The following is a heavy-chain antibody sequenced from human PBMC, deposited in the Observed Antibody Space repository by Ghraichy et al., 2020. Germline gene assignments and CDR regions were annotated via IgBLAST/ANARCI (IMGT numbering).Heavy chain of an antibody. CDR2: INPNSGGT. Sequence: ASVKVSCKASGYTFTGYYMHWVRQAPGQGLEWMGWINPNSGGTNYAQKFQGRVTMTRDTSISTAYMELSRLRSDDTAVYYCASDNSGYPTYLFDYWGQGTLVTVSS. CDR3: ASDNSGYPTYLFDY. CDR1: GYTFTGYY. D-gene: IGHD3-22*01. V-gene: IGHV1-2*02. J-gene: IGHJ4*02.